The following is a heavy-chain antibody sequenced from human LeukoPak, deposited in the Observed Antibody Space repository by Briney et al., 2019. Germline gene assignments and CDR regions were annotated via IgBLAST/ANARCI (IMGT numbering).Heavy chain of an antibody. J-gene: IGHJ4*02. Sequence: PGGSLRLSCAASGFTFSSYAMSWVRQAPGKGQEWVSAISGSGGSTYYADSVKGRFTISRDNSKNTLYLQMNSLRVDDTAVYYCARDQFRDYFRGADYWGQGTLVTVSS. V-gene: IGHV3-23*01. CDR2: ISGSGGST. CDR3: ARDQFRDYFRGADY. CDR1: GFTFSSYA. D-gene: IGHD3-16*01.